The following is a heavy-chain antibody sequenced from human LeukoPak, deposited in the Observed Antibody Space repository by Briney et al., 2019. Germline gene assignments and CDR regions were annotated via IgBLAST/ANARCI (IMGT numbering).Heavy chain of an antibody. CDR1: GFTFSSYS. V-gene: IGHV3-21*04. D-gene: IGHD3-9*01. CDR3: AKRLSRGYFGKLIFDF. CDR2: ISSSSSYI. Sequence: PGGSLRLSCAASGFTFSSYSMNWVRQAPGKGLEWVSSISSSSSYIYYADSVKGRFTISRDNAKNSLYLQMNSLRTEDSAVYYCAKRLSRGYFGKLIFDFWGQGALVTVSS. J-gene: IGHJ4*02.